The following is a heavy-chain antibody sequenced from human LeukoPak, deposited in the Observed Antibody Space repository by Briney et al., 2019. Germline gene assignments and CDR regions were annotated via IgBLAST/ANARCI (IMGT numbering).Heavy chain of an antibody. CDR1: GFNFRSYG. D-gene: IGHD4-11*01. Sequence: PGRSLRLSCAASGFNFRSYGLHWVRQAPGKGLEWVALIRSDGSSKNYADSVKGRFTISRDASKNTVYLQMNSLRAEDTAVYSCAKWSGNYPSYYLDYWGQGTLVTVSS. J-gene: IGHJ4*02. CDR3: AKWSGNYPSYYLDY. V-gene: IGHV3-33*06. CDR2: IRSDGSSK.